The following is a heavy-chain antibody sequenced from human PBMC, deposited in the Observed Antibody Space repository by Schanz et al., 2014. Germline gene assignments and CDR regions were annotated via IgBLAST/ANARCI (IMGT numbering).Heavy chain of an antibody. CDR2: ISNTGTFI. CDR1: GFTFSDHY. D-gene: IGHD7-27*01. Sequence: IHLVESGGGLVMPGGSLRLSCAASGFTFSDHYMAWIRQAPGKGLEWVSIISNTGTFIYYADSVKGRFTISRDNAKNLLYLEMTSLRGEDTAVYYCARENLNWEAFDIWGQGTVVTVSS. J-gene: IGHJ3*02. CDR3: ARENLNWEAFDI. V-gene: IGHV3-11*01.